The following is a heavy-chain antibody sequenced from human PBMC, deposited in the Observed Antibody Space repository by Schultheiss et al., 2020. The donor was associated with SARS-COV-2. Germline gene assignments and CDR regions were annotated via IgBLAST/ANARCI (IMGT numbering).Heavy chain of an antibody. CDR3: ARDIGHYDFWSGYYNSYYYYGMDV. D-gene: IGHD3-3*01. CDR1: GFTFSSHS. CDR2: ISSSSSYI. V-gene: IGHV3-21*01. Sequence: GESLKISCAASGFTFSSHSMNWVRQAPGKGLEWVSSISSSSSYIYYADSVKGRFTISRDNAKNSLYLQMNSLRAEDTAVYYCARDIGHYDFWSGYYNSYYYYGMDVWGRGTTVTVSS. J-gene: IGHJ6*02.